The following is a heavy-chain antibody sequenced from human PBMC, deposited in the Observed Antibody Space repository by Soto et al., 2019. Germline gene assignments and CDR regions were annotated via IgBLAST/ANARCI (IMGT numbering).Heavy chain of an antibody. CDR2: VYYSGST. V-gene: IGHV4-30-4*01. CDR1: GASINNNDYY. CDR3: ARMSYFYDKWYFDL. Sequence: QLQESGPGLVMPSQTLSLTCTVSGASINNNDYYWSWIRQTPGKGLEWIGYVYYSGSTDYIPSLTSRLSMSIDKSQNQFTLKLNSVTAADTATYYCARMSYFYDKWYFDLWGRGPLVTVSS. D-gene: IGHD3-22*01. J-gene: IGHJ2*01.